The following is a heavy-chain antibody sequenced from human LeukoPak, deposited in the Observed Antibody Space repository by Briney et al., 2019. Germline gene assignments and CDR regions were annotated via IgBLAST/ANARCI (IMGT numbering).Heavy chain of an antibody. Sequence: GGSLRLSCAASGFTFSSYAMTWVRQAPGKGLEWVSGISGGGGSTYYADSVKGRFTISRDNSKNTLYLQMNSLRAEDTAVYYCAKHGRTALPAGSYYYYYYYMDVWGKGTTVTVSS. CDR1: GFTFSSYA. V-gene: IGHV3-23*01. CDR3: AKHGRTALPAGSYYYYYYYMDV. J-gene: IGHJ6*03. D-gene: IGHD2-2*01. CDR2: ISGGGGST.